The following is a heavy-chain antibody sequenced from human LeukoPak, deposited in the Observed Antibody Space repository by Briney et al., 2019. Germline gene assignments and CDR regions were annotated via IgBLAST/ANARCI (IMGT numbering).Heavy chain of an antibody. J-gene: IGHJ5*02. D-gene: IGHD6-19*01. CDR1: GGSFSGYY. CDR3: ARSAKQWLVNWFDP. V-gene: IGHV4-34*01. Sequence: PSETLSLSCAVSGGSFSGYYWSWIRQPPRKGLEWIGEINHSGSTNYTPSLKSRVTLSVDTSKNQFSLKLSSVTAADTAVYYCARSAKQWLVNWFDPWGQGTLVTVSS. CDR2: INHSGST.